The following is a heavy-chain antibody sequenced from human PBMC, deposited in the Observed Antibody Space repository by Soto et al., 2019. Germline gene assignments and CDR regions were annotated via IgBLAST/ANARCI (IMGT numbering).Heavy chain of an antibody. Sequence: QTLSLTCAISRDSVSRNSAAWNWVRQSPSRGLEWLGRTYYRSKWYNDYAVSVKSRITINPDTSKNQFSLQLNSVTPEDTAVYYCARLEYSRSSTNYYYGMDVWGQGTTVPVSS. D-gene: IGHD6-6*01. CDR3: ARLEYSRSSTNYYYGMDV. CDR2: TYYRSKWYN. CDR1: RDSVSRNSAA. V-gene: IGHV6-1*01. J-gene: IGHJ6*02.